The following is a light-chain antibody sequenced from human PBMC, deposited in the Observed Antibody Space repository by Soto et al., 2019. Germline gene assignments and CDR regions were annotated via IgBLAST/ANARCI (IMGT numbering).Light chain of an antibody. J-gene: IGKJ4*01. CDR2: DAS. Sequence: EIVLTQSPATLSLSPGERATLSCGASQSLSSSYLAWYQQKPGLVPRLLVYDASSRATGIPDRFSGSGSGTDFTLTISRLEPEDFAVYYCQQYGSSPLTFGGGTKVDIK. CDR3: QQYGSSPLT. V-gene: IGKV3D-20*01. CDR1: QSLSSSY.